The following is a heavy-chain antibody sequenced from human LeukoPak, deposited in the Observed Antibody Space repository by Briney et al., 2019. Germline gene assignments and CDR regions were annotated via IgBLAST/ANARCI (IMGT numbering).Heavy chain of an antibody. CDR1: GFTFSSYA. CDR3: AKEDEGSGWYDY. CDR2: ISYDGSNK. V-gene: IGHV3-30*04. Sequence: GGSLRLSCAASGFTFSSYAMHWVRQAPGKGLEWVAVISYDGSNKYYADSVKGRFTISRDNSKNTLYLQMNSLRAEDTAVYYCAKEDEGSGWYDYWGQGTLVTVSS. D-gene: IGHD6-19*01. J-gene: IGHJ4*02.